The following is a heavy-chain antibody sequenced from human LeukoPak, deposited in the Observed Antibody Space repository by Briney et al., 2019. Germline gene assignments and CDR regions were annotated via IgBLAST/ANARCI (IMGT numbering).Heavy chain of an antibody. CDR2: ISGSGGST. CDR3: AKDPQLGATPLFDY. J-gene: IGHJ4*02. V-gene: IGHV3-23*01. CDR1: GFTFSSYG. Sequence: QSGGSLRLSCAASGFTFSSYGMSWVRQAPGKGLEWVSAISGSGGSTYYADSVKGRFTISRDNSKNTLYLQMNSLRAEDTAVYYCAKDPQLGATPLFDYWGQGTLVTVSS. D-gene: IGHD1-26*01.